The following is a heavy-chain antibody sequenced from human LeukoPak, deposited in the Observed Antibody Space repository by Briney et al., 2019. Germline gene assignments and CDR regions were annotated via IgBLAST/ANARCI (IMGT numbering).Heavy chain of an antibody. CDR1: GGSFSGYY. V-gene: IGHV4-34*01. Sequence: SETLSLTCAVYGGSFSGYYWSWIRQPPGKGLEWIGEINHSGSTNYNPSLKSRVTISVDTSKNQFSLQLSSVTAADTAVYYCARERYFDPWGQGTLVTVSS. CDR2: INHSGST. CDR3: ARERYFDP. J-gene: IGHJ5*02. D-gene: IGHD3-9*01.